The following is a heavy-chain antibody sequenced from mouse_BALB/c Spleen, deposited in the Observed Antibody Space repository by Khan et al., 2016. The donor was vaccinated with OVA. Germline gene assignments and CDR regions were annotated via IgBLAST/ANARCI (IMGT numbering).Heavy chain of an antibody. CDR3: TRDRIDY. CDR1: GYTFTTYW. Sequence: QVRLQQSGAELAKPGASVKMSCKASGYTFTTYWMHWVKQRPGQGLEWIGYINPTSGYTDYNEKFKDRATLSTDKSSSTAYMQLSSLTSEDSAVYRGTRDRIDYWGQGTTLTVSA. J-gene: IGHJ2*01. V-gene: IGHV1-7*01. CDR2: INPTSGYT.